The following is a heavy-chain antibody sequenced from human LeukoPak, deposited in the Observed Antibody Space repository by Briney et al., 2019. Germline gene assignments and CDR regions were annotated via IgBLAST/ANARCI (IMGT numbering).Heavy chain of an antibody. D-gene: IGHD3-22*01. CDR1: GGSFSGYY. CDR3: AMTYYYDSSGYLAEYFQH. V-gene: IGHV4-34*01. Sequence: SETLSLTCAVYGGSFSGYYWSWIRQPPGKGLEWIGEINHSGSTNYNPSLKSRVTISVDTSKNQFSLKLSSVTAADTAVYYCAMTYYYDSSGYLAEYFQHWGQGTLVTVSS. J-gene: IGHJ1*01. CDR2: INHSGST.